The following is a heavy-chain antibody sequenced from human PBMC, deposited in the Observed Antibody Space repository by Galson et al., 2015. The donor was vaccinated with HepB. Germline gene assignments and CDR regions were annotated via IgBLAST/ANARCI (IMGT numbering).Heavy chain of an antibody. J-gene: IGHJ4*02. CDR2: ISWNSGSI. Sequence: SLRLSCAASGFTFDDYAMHWVRQAPGKGLEWVSGISWNSGSIGYADSVKGRFTISRDNAKNSLYLQMNSLRAEDTALYYCAKDISARESPFLFNWGQGTLVTVSS. CDR3: AKDISARESPFLFN. D-gene: IGHD2-21*01. CDR1: GFTFDDYA. V-gene: IGHV3-9*01.